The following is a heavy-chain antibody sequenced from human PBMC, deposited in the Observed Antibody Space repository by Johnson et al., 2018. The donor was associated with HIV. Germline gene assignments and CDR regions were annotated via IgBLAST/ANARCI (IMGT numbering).Heavy chain of an antibody. V-gene: IGHV3-30-3*02. J-gene: IGHJ3*02. CDR2: ISYDGRNK. Sequence: QVQLVESGGGVVQPGRSLRLSCAASGFTFSSYAMHWVRQAPGKGLEWVAVISYDGRNKDYADSVKGRCTISRDNSKNTLFLQMNSLRAEDTAVYYCAKSWHSGSLYDAFDIWGQGTMVTVSS. CDR3: AKSWHSGSLYDAFDI. CDR1: GFTFSSYA. D-gene: IGHD1-26*01.